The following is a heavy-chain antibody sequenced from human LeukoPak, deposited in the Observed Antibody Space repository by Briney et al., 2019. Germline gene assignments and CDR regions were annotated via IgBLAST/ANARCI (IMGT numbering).Heavy chain of an antibody. V-gene: IGHV3-23*01. J-gene: IGHJ4*02. CDR1: GFTFSSYA. CDR3: MVRGWMVIGYHFDY. Sequence: GGSLRLSCAASGFTFSSYAMSWVRQAPGKGLEWVSAISGSGGSTYYADSVKGRFTISRDNSKNTLYLQMNSLRAEDTAVYYCMVRGWMVIGYHFDYWGQGTLVTVSS. CDR2: ISGSGGST. D-gene: IGHD6-19*01.